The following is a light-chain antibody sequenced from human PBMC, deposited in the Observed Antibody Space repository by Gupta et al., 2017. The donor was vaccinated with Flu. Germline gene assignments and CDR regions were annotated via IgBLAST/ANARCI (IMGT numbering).Light chain of an antibody. Sequence: DIQMTQSPSSLSASVGDRVTITCRASQSISSYLNWYQQKPGKAPKLLIYAASSLQSGVPSRFSGSGSGTDFTLTISRLQPEDFATYYCQRSDSTLWSFGQGTKLEIK. CDR1: QSISSY. CDR2: AAS. V-gene: IGKV1-39*01. J-gene: IGKJ2*04. CDR3: QRSDSTLWS.